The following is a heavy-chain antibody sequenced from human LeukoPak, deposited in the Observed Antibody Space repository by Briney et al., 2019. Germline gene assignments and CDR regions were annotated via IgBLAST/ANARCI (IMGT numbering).Heavy chain of an antibody. Sequence: SETLSLTCTVSSGSISSGGYYWSWIRQHPGKGLEWIGYIFYGGSTYNPSLKSRVTISVDTSKNQFFLKLSSVTAADTAVYYCARGGQQLALDYWGQGTLVTVSS. J-gene: IGHJ4*02. CDR3: ARGGQQLALDY. V-gene: IGHV4-31*03. CDR2: IFYGGST. D-gene: IGHD6-13*01. CDR1: SGSISSGGYY.